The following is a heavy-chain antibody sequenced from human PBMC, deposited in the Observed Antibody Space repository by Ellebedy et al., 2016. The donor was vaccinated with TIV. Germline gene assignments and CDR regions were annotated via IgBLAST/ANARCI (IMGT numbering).Heavy chain of an antibody. J-gene: IGHJ6*03. V-gene: IGHV4-59*08. CDR1: GGSFSGYY. CDR2: IHYTGNT. Sequence: SETLSLTCAVYGGSFSGYYWSWLRQPPGKGLEWIAYIHYTGNTNYSPSLQRRVTISVDTSKNQFSLKLTSVTAADTAVYYCTRTVQLAFYMNVWGRGTSVTV. CDR3: TRTVQLAFYMNV. D-gene: IGHD3-3*02.